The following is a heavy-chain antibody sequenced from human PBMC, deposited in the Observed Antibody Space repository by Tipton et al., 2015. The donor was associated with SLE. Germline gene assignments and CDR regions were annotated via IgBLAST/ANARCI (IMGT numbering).Heavy chain of an antibody. CDR1: GGSISSSSYY. Sequence: TLPLTCTVSGGSISSSSYYWGWIRQPPGKGREWIGSIYYSGSTYYNPSLKSRVTISVDTSKNQLSLKMTSVTAADTAVYYCVRGTHCTNGVCFYYYYMDVWGKGTTVTVS. V-gene: IGHV4-39*07. J-gene: IGHJ6*03. D-gene: IGHD2-8*01. CDR2: IYYSGST. CDR3: VRGTHCTNGVCFYYYYMDV.